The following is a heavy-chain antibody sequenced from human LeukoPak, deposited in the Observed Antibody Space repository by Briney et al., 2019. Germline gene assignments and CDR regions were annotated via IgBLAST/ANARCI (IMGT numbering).Heavy chain of an antibody. D-gene: IGHD3-9*01. J-gene: IGHJ3*02. CDR3: ASSPRYFDWLLYPYDAFDI. CDR2: VYYSGGT. Sequence: SETLSLTCTVSGGSISSYYWSWIRQPPGKGLEWIGYVYYSGGTNYNPSLKSRVTISVDTSKNQFSLKLSSVTAADTAVYYCASSPRYFDWLLYPYDAFDIWGQGTMVTVSS. V-gene: IGHV4-59*01. CDR1: GGSISSYY.